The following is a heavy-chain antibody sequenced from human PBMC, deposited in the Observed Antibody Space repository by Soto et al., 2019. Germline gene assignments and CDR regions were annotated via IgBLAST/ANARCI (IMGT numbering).Heavy chain of an antibody. J-gene: IGHJ5*02. CDR3: ARLGPPAWSRAQYGFDP. Sequence: VGSLRLSCAASGFTFSDYYMSWIRQPPGKGLEWVSYISSSGSTIYYADSVKGRFTISRDNAKNSLYLQMNSLRAEDTAVYYCARLGPPAWSRAQYGFDPWGQGTLLTVSS. CDR1: GFTFSDYY. V-gene: IGHV3-11*01. D-gene: IGHD2-15*01. CDR2: ISSSGSTI.